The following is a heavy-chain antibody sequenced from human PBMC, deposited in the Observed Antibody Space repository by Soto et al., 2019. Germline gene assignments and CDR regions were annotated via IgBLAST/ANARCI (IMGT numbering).Heavy chain of an antibody. V-gene: IGHV3-33*01. CDR3: PRALGLMGYWYFDL. J-gene: IGHJ2*01. CDR2: IWNDGSNA. Sequence: QVQLVESGGGVVQPGRSLRLSCAASGFTFSRSGMHWVRQAPGKGLEWVAVIWNDGSNAHYADSVKDRFTISRDNSKNPLYLKMTSRRAKDTVLYYCPRALGLMGYWYFDLGGLATLVPVSS. D-gene: IGHD2-8*01. CDR1: GFTFSRSG.